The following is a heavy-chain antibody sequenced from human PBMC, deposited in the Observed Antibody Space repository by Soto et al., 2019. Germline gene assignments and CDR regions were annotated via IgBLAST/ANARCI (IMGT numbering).Heavy chain of an antibody. CDR2: IYYSGST. J-gene: IGHJ6*02. CDR3: ARAHSSSWYSSPYYYYGMDV. D-gene: IGHD6-13*01. CDR1: GGSISSYY. V-gene: IGHV4-59*01. Sequence: QVQLQESGPGLVKPSETLSLTCTVSGGSISSYYWSWIRQPPGKGLEWIGYIYYSGSTNYNPSLKSRVTISVDTSKNQFSLKLSSVTAADTAVYYCARAHSSSWYSSPYYYYGMDVWGQGTTVTVSS.